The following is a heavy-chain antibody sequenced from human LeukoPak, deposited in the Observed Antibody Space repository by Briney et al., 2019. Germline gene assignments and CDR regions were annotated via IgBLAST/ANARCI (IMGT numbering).Heavy chain of an antibody. CDR3: AKEDTAMIHRWAYYYYYYMDV. D-gene: IGHD5-18*01. Sequence: GGSLRLSCAVSGFTLSDYYMSWIRQAPGKGLEWVSYIGSSGRVIYYADSLKGRFTISRDNANNSLSLQMGSLRAEDTAVYYCAKEDTAMIHRWAYYYYYYMDVWGKGTTVTVSS. CDR2: IGSSGRVI. V-gene: IGHV3-11*01. J-gene: IGHJ6*03. CDR1: GFTLSDYY.